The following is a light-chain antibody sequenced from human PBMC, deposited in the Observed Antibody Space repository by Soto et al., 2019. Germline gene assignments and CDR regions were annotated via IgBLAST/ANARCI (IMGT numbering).Light chain of an antibody. V-gene: IGLV2-23*01. Sequence: QSVLTQPASVSGSPEQSITISCTGTSSDIGTYNLVSWYQHYPGKAPKLMIYEGIKRPSGVSNRFSGSKSGNTAFLTISGLQAEDEADYYCCSYAGSGTDNYVFGSGTKVTVL. J-gene: IGLJ1*01. CDR1: SSDIGTYNL. CDR3: CSYAGSGTDNYV. CDR2: EGI.